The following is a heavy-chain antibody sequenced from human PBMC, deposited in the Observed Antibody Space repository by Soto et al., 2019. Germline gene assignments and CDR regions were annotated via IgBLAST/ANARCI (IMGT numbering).Heavy chain of an antibody. CDR3: ATDSPKGSSGLY. D-gene: IGHD5-12*01. J-gene: IGHJ4*02. CDR1: GGSISSGGYY. CDR2: IYYSGST. V-gene: IGHV4-31*03. Sequence: SETLSLTCTVSGGSISSGGYYWSWIRQHPGKGLEWIGYIYYSGSTYYNPSLKSRVTISVDTSKNQFSLKLSSVTAADTAVYYCATDSPKGSSGLYWGQGTLVTVSS.